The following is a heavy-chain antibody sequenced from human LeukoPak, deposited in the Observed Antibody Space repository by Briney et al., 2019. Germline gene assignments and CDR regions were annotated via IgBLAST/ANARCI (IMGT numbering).Heavy chain of an antibody. J-gene: IGHJ4*02. CDR1: GFTFSSYS. D-gene: IGHD3-22*01. V-gene: IGHV3-21*01. Sequence: GGSLRLSCAASGFTFSSYSMNWVRQAPGKGLEWVSSISSSSSYIYYADSVKGRFTISRDNAKNSLYLQMNSPRAEDTAVYYCARVGDSSGYQKDWGQGTLVTVSS. CDR3: ARVGDSSGYQKD. CDR2: ISSSSSYI.